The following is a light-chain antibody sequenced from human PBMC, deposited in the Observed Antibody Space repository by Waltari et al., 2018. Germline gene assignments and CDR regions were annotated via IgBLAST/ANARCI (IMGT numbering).Light chain of an antibody. CDR1: QSISSY. J-gene: IGKJ2*01. Sequence: VIFTQSPATLSLSPGERATLSCRASQSISSYLAWYQQKPGQAPRLLIYGASSRATGIPDRFSVSGSGTEFTLIISSLEPEDFAVYYCQKYDSPPYTFGQGTKVEIK. CDR3: QKYDSPPYT. CDR2: GAS. V-gene: IGKV3-20*01.